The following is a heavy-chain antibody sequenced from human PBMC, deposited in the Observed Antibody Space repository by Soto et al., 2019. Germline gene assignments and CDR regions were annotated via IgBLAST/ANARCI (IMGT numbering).Heavy chain of an antibody. J-gene: IGHJ5*02. CDR2: IYHTGKT. CDR3: ARDGSSTAHWIHT. V-gene: IGHV4-31*03. Sequence: SETLSLTCTVSGDAIYIGGYYWTWIRQHPGKGLEWIGYIYHTGKTYYNPSLESRVTMSVDTSKNQFSLKLASVTAADTAVYYRARDGSSTAHWIHTWGQGTLVTVSA. D-gene: IGHD2-2*01. CDR1: GDAIYIGGYY.